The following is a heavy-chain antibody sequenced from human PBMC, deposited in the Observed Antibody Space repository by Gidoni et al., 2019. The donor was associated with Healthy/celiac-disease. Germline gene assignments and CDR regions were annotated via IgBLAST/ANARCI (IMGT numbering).Heavy chain of an antibody. D-gene: IGHD6-13*01. J-gene: IGHJ2*01. CDR1: GFTFSSYA. V-gene: IGHV3-23*01. Sequence: EVQLLESGGGLVQPGGSLRLSCAASGFTFSSYAMSWVRQAPGMGLEWVSAISGSGGSTYYADSVKGRFTISRDNSKNTLYLQMNSLRAEDTAVYYCAKRSLPGIAAAGSYWYFDLWGRGTLVTVSS. CDR2: ISGSGGST. CDR3: AKRSLPGIAAAGSYWYFDL.